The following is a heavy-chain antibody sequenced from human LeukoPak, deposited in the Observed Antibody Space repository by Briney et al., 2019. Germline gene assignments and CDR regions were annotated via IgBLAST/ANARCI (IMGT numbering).Heavy chain of an antibody. CDR2: ISWNSGSI. CDR1: GFTFDDYA. Sequence: GGSLRLSCAASGFTFDDYAMHWVRQAPGKGLEWVSGISWNSGSIGYADSVKGRFTISRDNAKNSLYLQMSSLRVEDTALYHCAKDYTTMGRGEGDYWGQGTLVTVSS. D-gene: IGHD5-18*01. CDR3: AKDYTTMGRGEGDY. V-gene: IGHV3-9*01. J-gene: IGHJ4*02.